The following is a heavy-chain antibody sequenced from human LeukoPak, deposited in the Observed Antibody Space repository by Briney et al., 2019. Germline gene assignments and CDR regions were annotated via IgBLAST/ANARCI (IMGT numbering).Heavy chain of an antibody. CDR3: AKDEYVGAADRTKAFDY. D-gene: IGHD1-26*01. J-gene: IGHJ4*02. CDR1: GFTFSSYG. CDR2: IRYDGSNK. Sequence: PGGSLRLSCAASGFTFSSYGMHWVRQAPGKGLEWVAFIRYDGSNKYYADSVKGRFTISRDNSKNTLYLQMNSLRAEDTAVYYCAKDEYVGAADRTKAFDYWGQGTLVTVSS. V-gene: IGHV3-30*02.